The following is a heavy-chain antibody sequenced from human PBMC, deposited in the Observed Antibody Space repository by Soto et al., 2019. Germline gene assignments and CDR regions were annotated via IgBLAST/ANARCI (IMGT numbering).Heavy chain of an antibody. Sequence: SETLSLTCTVSGYSISSGSNWAWIRQPPGKRPESSASVYHGGTTFYNPSLKSRITISVDTSNNQFSLKLTSVTAADTAVYYCARVHVMVVAGSTFDYWGHGTLVSVSS. CDR1: GYSISSGSN. D-gene: IGHD6-19*01. J-gene: IGHJ4*01. CDR3: ARVHVMVVAGSTFDY. V-gene: IGHV4-38-2*02. CDR2: VYHGGTT.